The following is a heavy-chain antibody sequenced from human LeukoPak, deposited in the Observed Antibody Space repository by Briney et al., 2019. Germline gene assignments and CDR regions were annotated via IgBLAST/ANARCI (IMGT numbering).Heavy chain of an antibody. CDR2: IIPIFGTA. D-gene: IGHD2-2*01. V-gene: IGHV1-69*01. Sequence: SVTVSCKASGGTFSSYAISWVRQAPGQGLEWMGGIIPIFGTANYAQKFQGRVTITADESTSTAYMELSSLRSEDTAVYYCARACTSCPRYYYGMDVWGQGTTVTVSS. CDR3: ARACTSCPRYYYGMDV. CDR1: GGTFSSYA. J-gene: IGHJ6*02.